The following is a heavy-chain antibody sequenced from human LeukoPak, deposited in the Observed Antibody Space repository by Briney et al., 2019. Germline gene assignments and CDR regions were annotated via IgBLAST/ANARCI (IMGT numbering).Heavy chain of an antibody. Sequence: GASVKVSCKASGYTFTGYYMHWVRQAPGQGLEWMGWINPNSGGTNYAQKFQGWVTMTRDTSISTAYMELSRLRSDDTAVYYCAREGYYGSSWQEGPEFDYWGQGTLVTVSS. CDR1: GYTFTGYY. CDR2: INPNSGGT. J-gene: IGHJ4*02. V-gene: IGHV1-2*04. CDR3: AREGYYGSSWQEGPEFDY. D-gene: IGHD6-13*01.